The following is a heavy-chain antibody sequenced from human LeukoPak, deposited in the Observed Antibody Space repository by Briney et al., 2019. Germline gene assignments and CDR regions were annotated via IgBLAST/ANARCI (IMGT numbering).Heavy chain of an antibody. CDR3: ARYSGWFLSGSWFDP. D-gene: IGHD6-19*01. CDR2: IYTSGST. Sequence: SQTLSLTCTVSGGSISSGCYYWSWIRQPAGTGLEWIGRIYTSGSTNYNPSLKSRVTISVDTSKNQFSLKLSSVTAADTAVYYCARYSGWFLSGSWFDPWGQGTLVTVSS. V-gene: IGHV4-61*02. CDR1: GGSISSGCYY. J-gene: IGHJ5*02.